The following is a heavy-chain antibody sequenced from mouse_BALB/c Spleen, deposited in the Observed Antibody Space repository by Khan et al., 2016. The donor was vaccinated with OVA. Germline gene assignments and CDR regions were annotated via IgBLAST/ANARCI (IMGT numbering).Heavy chain of an antibody. Sequence: QVQLKESGPGLVQPSQSLSITCTVSGFSLTNYSVHWVRQSPGKGLEWLGVIWSAGSTDYNAAFISRLTIRKDNSRSQVFFKMNSLQPNDTAIYYCARRGYDYGRGSLFDYWDQRTLVTVSA. V-gene: IGHV2-2*02. CDR2: IWSAGST. J-gene: IGHJ3*01. CDR1: GFSLTNYS. CDR3: ARRGYDYGRGSLFDY. D-gene: IGHD2-4*01.